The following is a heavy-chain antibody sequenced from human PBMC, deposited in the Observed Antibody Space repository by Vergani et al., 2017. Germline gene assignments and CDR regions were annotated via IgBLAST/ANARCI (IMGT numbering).Heavy chain of an antibody. J-gene: IGHJ6*03. V-gene: IGHV3-21*01. D-gene: IGHD3-9*01. CDR3: ARDFLTGQNYYYYYYMDV. CDR1: GFTFSSYS. Sequence: EVQLVESGGGLVKPGGSLRLSCAASGFTFSSYSMNWVRQAPGKGLEWVSSISSSSSYIYYADSVKGRFTISRDNAKNSLYLQMNSLRAEDTAVYYCARDFLTGQNYYYYYYMDVWGKGTTVTVSS. CDR2: ISSSSSYI.